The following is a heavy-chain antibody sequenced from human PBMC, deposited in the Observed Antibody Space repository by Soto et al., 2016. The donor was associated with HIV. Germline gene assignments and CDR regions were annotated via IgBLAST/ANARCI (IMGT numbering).Heavy chain of an antibody. J-gene: IGHJ5*02. V-gene: IGHV1-46*01. CDR1: GYTFTTYY. Sequence: QVQLVQSGAEVKKPGASVKVSCKASGYTFTTYYIHWVRQAPGQGLEWMGIINPRSGSTSDAEKFQGRVSMTRDTSTSTVYMELSSLRSEDTAVYYCARGAPWYRGPFDPWGQGTLVTVSS. CDR3: ARGAPWYRGPFDP. CDR2: INPRSGST. D-gene: IGHD6-13*01.